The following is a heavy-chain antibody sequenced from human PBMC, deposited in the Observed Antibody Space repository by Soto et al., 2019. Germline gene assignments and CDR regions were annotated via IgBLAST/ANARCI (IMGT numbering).Heavy chain of an antibody. D-gene: IGHD3-16*01. CDR2: IYYSGAT. CDR1: GASISSGNFY. J-gene: IGHJ6*02. Sequence: SETLSLTCTASGASISSGNFYWTLVPHPPGKSLECFRYIYYSGATYYNPSLKGRLNISIDTSTDQCFLSLTSVTVADSAVYHCAGARGSIGVNYYGMDPWGQGTTGTVAS. V-gene: IGHV4-30-4*08. CDR3: AGARGSIGVNYYGMDP.